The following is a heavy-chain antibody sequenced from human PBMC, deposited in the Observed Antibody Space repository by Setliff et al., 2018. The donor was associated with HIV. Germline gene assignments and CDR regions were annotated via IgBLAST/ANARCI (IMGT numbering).Heavy chain of an antibody. D-gene: IGHD2-21*02. J-gene: IGHJ4*02. CDR2: IFPGDSDT. Sequence: PGESLKISCQASGYSFTNYWIGWVRQMPGKGLEWMGIIFPGDSDTRYSPPFQGQVIISADKSISTAYLHLSSLKASDTAIYYCVRQDNLVVTLTYYFDSWGQGTLVTVS. CDR3: VRQDNLVVTLTYYFDS. CDR1: GYSFTNYW. V-gene: IGHV5-51*01.